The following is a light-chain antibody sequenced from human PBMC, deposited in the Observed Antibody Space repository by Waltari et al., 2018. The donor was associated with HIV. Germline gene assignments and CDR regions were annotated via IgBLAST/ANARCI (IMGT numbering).Light chain of an antibody. V-gene: IGLV1-47*01. CDR2: RND. CDR1: NFNVGGKE. CDR3: VAWDDSLSGFA. J-gene: IGLJ1*01. Sequence: QSVLTQPPPASGTRGQRVTISCTGNNFNVGGKEVYWYQQVPGTAPKQLIYRNDQRRSGVPDRFSASKSGASASLSISGLRSEDEADYYCVAWDDSLSGFAFGTGTKVTVL.